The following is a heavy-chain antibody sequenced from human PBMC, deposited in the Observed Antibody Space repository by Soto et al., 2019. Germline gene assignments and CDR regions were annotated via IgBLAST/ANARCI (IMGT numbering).Heavy chain of an antibody. D-gene: IGHD1-1*01. J-gene: IGHJ4*02. V-gene: IGHV3-23*01. Sequence: GGSLRLSCAASGFIFSHYAMSWVRQAPGKGLEWVSSIGGGGDDTNYADSVKGRFTISRDNSKNTLFLQMNSLRVEDTAVYYCAEDAVPRNDLWDYFEFGGQGTLVTVSS. CDR1: GFIFSHYA. CDR2: IGGGGDDT. CDR3: AEDAVPRNDLWDYFEF.